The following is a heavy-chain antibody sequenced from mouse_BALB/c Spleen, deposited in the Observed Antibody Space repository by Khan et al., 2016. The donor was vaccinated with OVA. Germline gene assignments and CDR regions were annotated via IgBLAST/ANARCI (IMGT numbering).Heavy chain of an antibody. CDR3: TREVGGICVWYFDF. D-gene: IGHD1-1*02. CDR1: GYTFTDYV. J-gene: IGHJ1*01. V-gene: IGHV1-77*01. Sequence: QVQLQQSGPELVKPGASVKMSCKAPGYTFTDYVISWLKRRTGQALEWIGEIYPGSDSGYYNEKFKGKATLTADKSSNTAYMQPSSLTSEDPADYFCTREVGGICVWYFDFWGEGTTVTVSS. CDR2: IYPGSDSG.